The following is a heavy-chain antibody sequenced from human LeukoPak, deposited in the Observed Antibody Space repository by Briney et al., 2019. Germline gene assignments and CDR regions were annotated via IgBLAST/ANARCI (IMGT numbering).Heavy chain of an antibody. V-gene: IGHV4-39*07. CDR2: IYYSGST. CDR3: ARVVGYAGYYYYGMDV. CDR1: GGSITSSSYY. J-gene: IGHJ6*02. Sequence: NPSETLSLTCTVSGGSITSSSYYWGWIRQPPGKGLEWIGNIYYSGSTYYNPSLKSRVTISVDTSKNQFSLELSSVTAADTAVYYCARVVGYAGYYYYGMDVWGQGTTVTVSS. D-gene: IGHD5-12*01.